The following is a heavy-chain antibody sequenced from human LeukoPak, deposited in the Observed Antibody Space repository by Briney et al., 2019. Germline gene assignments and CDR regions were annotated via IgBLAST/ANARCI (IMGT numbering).Heavy chain of an antibody. CDR3: ARKSDYDILTGYTDFDY. Sequence: GASVKVSCKASGYTFTGYYMHWVRQAPGQGLEWMGWISAYNGNTNYAQKLQGRVTMTTDTSTSTAYMELRSLRSDDTAVYYCARKSDYDILTGYTDFDYWGQGTLVTASS. V-gene: IGHV1-18*04. D-gene: IGHD3-9*01. CDR2: ISAYNGNT. CDR1: GYTFTGYY. J-gene: IGHJ4*02.